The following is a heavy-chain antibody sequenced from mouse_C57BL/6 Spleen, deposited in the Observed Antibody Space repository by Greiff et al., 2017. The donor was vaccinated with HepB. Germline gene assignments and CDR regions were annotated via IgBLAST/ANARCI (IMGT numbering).Heavy chain of an antibody. V-gene: IGHV1-64*01. J-gene: IGHJ4*01. CDR2: IHPNSGST. CDR1: GYTFTSYW. D-gene: IGHD1-1*01. CDR3: AANYYGRSKAMDY. Sequence: QVQLQQPGAELVKPGASVKLSCKASGYTFTSYWMHWVKQRPGQGLEWIGMIHPNSGSTNYNEKFKSKATLTVDKSSSTAYMQLSSLTSEDSAVYYWAANYYGRSKAMDYWGQGTSVTVSS.